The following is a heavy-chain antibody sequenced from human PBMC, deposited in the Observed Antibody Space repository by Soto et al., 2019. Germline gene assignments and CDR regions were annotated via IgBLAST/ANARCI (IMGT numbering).Heavy chain of an antibody. Sequence: GASVKVSCKASGYTFTSYYMHWVRQAPGQGLEWMGIINPSGGSTSYAQKFQGRVTMTRDTSTSTVYMELSSLRSEDTAVYYCARGGSCSGGSCYGDIDYWGQGTLVTVSS. D-gene: IGHD2-15*01. CDR3: ARGGSCSGGSCYGDIDY. V-gene: IGHV1-46*01. CDR2: INPSGGST. J-gene: IGHJ4*02. CDR1: GYTFTSYY.